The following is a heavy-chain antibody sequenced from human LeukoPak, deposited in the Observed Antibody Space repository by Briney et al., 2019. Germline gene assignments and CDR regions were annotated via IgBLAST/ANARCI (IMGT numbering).Heavy chain of an antibody. CDR3: AKRRGLELLYYYYMDV. V-gene: IGHV4-39*01. D-gene: IGHD1-7*01. J-gene: IGHJ6*03. CDR2: IFYSGNT. Sequence: SETLSLTCTVSGGSINSSSYYWGWIRQPPGKGLEWIGSIFYSGNTYDNPSLKSRVTISVDTSKNQFSLKLNSVTAADTAVYYCAKRRGLELLYYYYMDVWGKGTTVTVSS. CDR1: GGSINSSSYY.